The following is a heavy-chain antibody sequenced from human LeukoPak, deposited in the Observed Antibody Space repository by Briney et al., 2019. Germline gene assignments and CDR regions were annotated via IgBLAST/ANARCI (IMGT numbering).Heavy chain of an antibody. CDR2: ISNDGNTK. Sequence: GGSLRLSCAASGFSFSGYWMSWVRQAPGKGLEWVGFISNDGNTKYFADSVKGRFTMSRDNSKNTLYLQMSSLGVDDTAVYYCARDDTSSKPGWPFDIWGQGTVVSVSS. D-gene: IGHD2-15*01. CDR1: GFSFSGYW. CDR3: ARDDTSSKPGWPFDI. J-gene: IGHJ3*02. V-gene: IGHV3-30*15.